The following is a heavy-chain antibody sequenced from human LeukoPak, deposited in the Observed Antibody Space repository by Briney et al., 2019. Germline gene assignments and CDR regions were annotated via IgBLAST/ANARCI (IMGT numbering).Heavy chain of an antibody. V-gene: IGHV3-30-3*01. CDR3: ARSGGLQKFDY. D-gene: IGHD4-11*01. J-gene: IGHJ4*02. CDR1: DFTFSNYA. Sequence: GGSLRLSCAASDFTFSNYAVHWVRQAPGKGLQWVAVISYDGNTIHYTDSVKGRFTISRGTSKKTLYLQLNSLRTEDTAVYYCARSGGLQKFDYWGQGTLVTVSS. CDR2: ISYDGNTI.